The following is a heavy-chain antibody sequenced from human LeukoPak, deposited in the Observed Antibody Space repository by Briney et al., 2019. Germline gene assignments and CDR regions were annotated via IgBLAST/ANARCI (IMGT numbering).Heavy chain of an antibody. V-gene: IGHV1-69*01. D-gene: IGHD6-19*01. CDR3: ARPRGGIAVGSYYYYYGMDV. J-gene: IGHJ6*04. Sequence: SVKVSCKASGGTFSSYAISWVRQAPGQGLEWMGGIIPIFGTANYAQKFQGRVTITADESTSTAYMELSSLRSEDTAVYYCARPRGGIAVGSYYYYYGMDVWGKGTTVTVSS. CDR1: GGTFSSYA. CDR2: IIPIFGTA.